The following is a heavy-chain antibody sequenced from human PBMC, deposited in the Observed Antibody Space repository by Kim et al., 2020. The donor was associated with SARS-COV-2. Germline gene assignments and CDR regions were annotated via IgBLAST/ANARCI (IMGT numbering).Heavy chain of an antibody. CDR2: IYYSGST. CDR3: ASLYNWNGYDAFDI. V-gene: IGHV4-59*01. D-gene: IGHD1-1*01. Sequence: SETLSLTCTVSGGSISSYYWSWIRQPPGKGLEWIGYIYYSGSTNYNPSLKSRVTISVDTSKNQFSLKLSSVTAADTAVYYCASLYNWNGYDAFDIWGQGTMVTVSS. CDR1: GGSISSYY. J-gene: IGHJ3*02.